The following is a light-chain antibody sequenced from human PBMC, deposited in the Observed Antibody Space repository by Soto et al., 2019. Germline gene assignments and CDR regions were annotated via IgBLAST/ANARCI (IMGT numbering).Light chain of an antibody. V-gene: IGKV1-5*01. CDR2: TAS. Sequence: DIQMTQSPSTLSASVGDTVTITWRASQTISRWLAWYQQKPGKAPRLLIYTASTLESGVPSRFSASGSGTEFTLTISSLHPDDFATYYCQEYNNYWTFGQGTKVDIK. CDR3: QEYNNYWT. CDR1: QTISRW. J-gene: IGKJ1*01.